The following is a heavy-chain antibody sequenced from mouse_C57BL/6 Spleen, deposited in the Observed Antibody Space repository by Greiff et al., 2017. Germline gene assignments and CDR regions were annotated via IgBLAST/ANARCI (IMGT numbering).Heavy chain of an antibody. Sequence: QVQLQQSGAELVRPGASVTLSCKASGYTFTDYEMHWVKQTPVHGLEWIGAIDPETGGTAYNQKFKGKGILTADKSTSTAYIELRSLTSEDAAVYSCTRPPITTVVDQFAYWGKGTLVTVSA. J-gene: IGHJ3*01. D-gene: IGHD1-1*01. V-gene: IGHV1-15*01. CDR1: GYTFTDYE. CDR3: TRPPITTVVDQFAY. CDR2: IDPETGGT.